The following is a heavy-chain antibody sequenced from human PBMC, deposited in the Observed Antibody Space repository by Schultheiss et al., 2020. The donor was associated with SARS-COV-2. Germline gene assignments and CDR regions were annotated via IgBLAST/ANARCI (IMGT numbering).Heavy chain of an antibody. V-gene: IGHV1-3*01. CDR1: GYSFTNYA. J-gene: IGHJ4*02. CDR3: ARESSVGANDY. Sequence: ASVKVSCKASGYSFTNYAIHWVRQAPGQRLDWMGWINAAKGNTNYAQKLQGRVTMTTDTSTSTAYMELRSLRSDGTAVYYCARESSVGANDYWGQGTLVTVSS. CDR2: INAAKGNT. D-gene: IGHD1-26*01.